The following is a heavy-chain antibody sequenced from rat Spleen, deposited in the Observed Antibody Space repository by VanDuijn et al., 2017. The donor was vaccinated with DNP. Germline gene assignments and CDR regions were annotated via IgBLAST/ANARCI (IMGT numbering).Heavy chain of an antibody. CDR1: GCHITRHF. D-gene: IGHD1-1*01. V-gene: IGHV3-1*01. J-gene: IGHJ4*01. CDR2: ISYSGST. CDR3: ARLRLEWEVRAMDA. Sequence: EVQLQESEPGLVKPSQYHPLTSSFTGCHITRHFGGLTRPLAGNKMEYIGHISYSGSTSYNPSLIRRISITRDTSKNQFFLQLNSVTTEDTATYYCARLRLEWEVRAMDAWGQGTSVTVYS.